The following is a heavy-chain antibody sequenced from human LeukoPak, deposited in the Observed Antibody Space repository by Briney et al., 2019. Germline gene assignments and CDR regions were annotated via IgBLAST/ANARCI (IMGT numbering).Heavy chain of an antibody. D-gene: IGHD2-2*01. J-gene: IGHJ4*02. CDR3: ARRCSSTSCHKAYYFDY. CDR1: GYSFTSYW. V-gene: IGHV5-51*01. Sequence: GESLKISCKGSGYSFTSYWIGWVRQMPGKGLEWMWIIYPGDSDTTYSPSFQGQVTISADKSISTAYLQWSSLKASDTAMYYCARRCSSTSCHKAYYFDYWGQGTLVTVSS. CDR2: IYPGDSDT.